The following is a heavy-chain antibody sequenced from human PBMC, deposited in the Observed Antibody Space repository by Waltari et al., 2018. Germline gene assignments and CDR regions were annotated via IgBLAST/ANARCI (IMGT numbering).Heavy chain of an antibody. V-gene: IGHV4-39*01. D-gene: IGHD5-12*01. CDR2: IYYSGST. J-gene: IGHJ4*02. Sequence: QLQLQESGPGLVKPSETLYLTCTVSGGSITSNNYYWGWIRQPPGKGLEWLGTIYYSGSTYYNPSLKSRVAISVDTSKNQFSLKVTSVTAADTAVYYCARHRDIVATLFDYWGQGTLITVSS. CDR3: ARHRDIVATLFDY. CDR1: GGSITSNNYY.